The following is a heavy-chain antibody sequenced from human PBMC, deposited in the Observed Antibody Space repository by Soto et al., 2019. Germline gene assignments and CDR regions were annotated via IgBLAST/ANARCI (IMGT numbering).Heavy chain of an antibody. CDR3: TTDLNNYYYYGMDV. J-gene: IGHJ6*02. V-gene: IGHV3-15*07. CDR1: GFTFSNSW. CDR2: IKSKTDGRTT. Sequence: EVQLVEFGGGWVKRGGCLRLSCAASGFTFSNSWMNWVRQAPGKGLEWVVGIKSKTDGRTTDYAAPGKGRFTISRDDLKTTLYLQMNRLKTEATAVYYYTTDLNNYYYYGMDVWGQGTTVTVSS.